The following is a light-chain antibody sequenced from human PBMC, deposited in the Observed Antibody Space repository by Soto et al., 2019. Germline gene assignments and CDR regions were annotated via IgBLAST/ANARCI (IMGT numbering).Light chain of an antibody. Sequence: EIVLTQSPATLSLSPGERATLSCRASQSVSSYLAWYQQKPGQAPRLLIYDASNRATGIPARFSGSGSGTDFTLTISSGEPEDFAVYYCQQRSNWAFGQGTKLESK. CDR3: QQRSNWA. J-gene: IGKJ2*01. CDR1: QSVSSY. V-gene: IGKV3-11*01. CDR2: DAS.